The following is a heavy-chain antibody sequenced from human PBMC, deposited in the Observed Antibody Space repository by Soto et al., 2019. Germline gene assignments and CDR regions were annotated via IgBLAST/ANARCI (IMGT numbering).Heavy chain of an antibody. CDR3: AKGGRQWLVTSDFNY. Sequence: GGSLRLSCAASGFTFYTYGMHWVRQAPGKGLEWVAIIWYDGSLKYYADSVKGRFTISRDSSKNTVSLEMTSLRAEDTAVYYCAKGGRQWLVTSDFNYWGQGALVTVSS. V-gene: IGHV3-30*02. J-gene: IGHJ4*02. CDR2: IWYDGSLK. CDR1: GFTFYTYG. D-gene: IGHD6-19*01.